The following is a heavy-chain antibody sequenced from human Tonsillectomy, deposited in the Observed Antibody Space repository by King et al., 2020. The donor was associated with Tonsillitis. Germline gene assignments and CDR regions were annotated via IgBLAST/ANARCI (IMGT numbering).Heavy chain of an antibody. D-gene: IGHD1-26*01. CDR3: AKETGATDVFYYYYAMDV. CDR2: IQYDGGNK. Sequence: VQLVESGGGVVQPGGSLRLACAASGFTFSSYGMHWVRQAPGKGLEWVAFIQYDGGNKYYADSVKGRFTISRDNSKNTLYLQMNSLRSEDTALYYCAKETGATDVFYYYYAMDVWGQGTTVTVAS. CDR1: GFTFSSYG. J-gene: IGHJ6*02. V-gene: IGHV3-30*02.